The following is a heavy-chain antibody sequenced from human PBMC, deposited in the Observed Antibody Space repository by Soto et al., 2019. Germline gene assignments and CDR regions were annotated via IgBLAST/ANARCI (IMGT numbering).Heavy chain of an antibody. CDR2: IYHSGST. CDR3: ARYPYYDSSGG. V-gene: IGHV4-4*02. J-gene: IGHJ4*02. CDR1: GGSISSSNW. Sequence: LETLSLTCAVSGGSISSSNWWSWVRPPPGKGLEWIEEIYHSGSTNYNPSLKSRVTISVDTSKNQFSLKLSSVTAADTAVYYCARYPYYDSSGGWGQGTLVTVSS. D-gene: IGHD3-22*01.